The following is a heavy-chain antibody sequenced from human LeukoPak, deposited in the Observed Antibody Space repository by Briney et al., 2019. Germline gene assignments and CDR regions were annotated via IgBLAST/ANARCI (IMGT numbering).Heavy chain of an antibody. CDR1: GFTSSSYS. D-gene: IGHD2-2*01. V-gene: IGHV3-48*02. Sequence: GGSLRLSCAASGFTSSSYSMNWVRQAPGKGLEWVSYISSSSSTIYYADSVKGRFTISRDKAKNSLYLQMNSLRDEDTAVYYCARVTTSYAPNGMDVWGQGTTVTVSS. CDR2: ISSSSSTI. CDR3: ARVTTSYAPNGMDV. J-gene: IGHJ6*02.